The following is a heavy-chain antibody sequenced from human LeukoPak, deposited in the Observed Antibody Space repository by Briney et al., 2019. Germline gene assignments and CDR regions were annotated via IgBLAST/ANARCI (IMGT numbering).Heavy chain of an antibody. CDR1: GFTFSNYA. D-gene: IGHD3-9*01. CDR2: ITGSGGNT. CDR3: AKWGDYDVLTGYYASDY. V-gene: IGHV3-23*01. J-gene: IGHJ4*02. Sequence: PGASLRLSCAASGFTFSNYAMSWVRQAPGKGLEWVSAITGSGGNTYYADSVKGRFTISRDNSKNTVFLQMNSLRAEDTAVYYCAKWGDYDVLTGYYASDYWGQGTLVTVSS.